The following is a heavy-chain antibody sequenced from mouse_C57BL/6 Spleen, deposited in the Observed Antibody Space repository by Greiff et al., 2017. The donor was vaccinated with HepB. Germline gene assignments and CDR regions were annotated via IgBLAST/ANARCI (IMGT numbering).Heavy chain of an antibody. CDR3: ARLGNGYFDV. CDR1: GYTFTSYW. J-gene: IGHJ1*03. V-gene: IGHV1-69*01. Sequence: QVQLQQPGAELVMPGASVKLSCKASGYTFTSYWMHWVKQRPGQGLEWIGEIDPSDSYTNYNQKFKGKSTLTVDKSSSTAYMQLSSLTSEDSAVYYCARLGNGYFDVWGTGTTVTVSS. D-gene: IGHD4-1*01. CDR2: IDPSDSYT.